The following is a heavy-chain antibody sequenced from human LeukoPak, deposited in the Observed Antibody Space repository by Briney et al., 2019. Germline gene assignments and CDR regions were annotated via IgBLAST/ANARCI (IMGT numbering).Heavy chain of an antibody. V-gene: IGHV3-23*01. D-gene: IGHD6-6*01. CDR1: GFKFSNEA. CDR3: TTITALGS. J-gene: IGHJ5*02. Sequence: GGSLRLSCAASGFKFSNEAMNWVRKAPEKGLEWIATISAPDGSTYYADSVKGRFTTSRDNSKNTVYLQMNSLRAEDTAIYYCTTITALGSWGQGTRVTVSS. CDR2: ISAPDGST.